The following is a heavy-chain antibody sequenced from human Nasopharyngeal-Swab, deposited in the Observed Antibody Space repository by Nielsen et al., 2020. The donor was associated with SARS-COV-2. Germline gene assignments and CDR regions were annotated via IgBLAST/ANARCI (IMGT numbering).Heavy chain of an antibody. CDR2: IGGGTGNT. J-gene: IGHJ4*02. CDR1: GFTFSSYT. CDR3: AKRYADTYGYPANFFDY. Sequence: GESLKISCAASGFTFSSYTMNWVRQAPGKGLEWVSTIGGGTGNTYYAASVKGRFTISRDNSKSTLYLQMNSLSAEDTAVYYCAKRYADTYGYPANFFDYWGPGTLVTVSS. V-gene: IGHV3-23*01. D-gene: IGHD5-18*01.